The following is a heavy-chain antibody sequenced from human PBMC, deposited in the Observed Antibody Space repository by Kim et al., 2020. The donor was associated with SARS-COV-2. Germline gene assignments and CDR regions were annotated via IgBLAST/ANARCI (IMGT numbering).Heavy chain of an antibody. V-gene: IGHV3-30*03. D-gene: IGHD3-22*01. CDR2: ISNDGTNE. CDR1: GFGVYG. CDR3: SYEEAEGNYYFYY. J-gene: IGHJ6*03. Sequence: GGSLRLSCLASGFGVYGIHWARQAPGRGLERVAVISNDGTNEYSSDSVSGRFTISSARWQDKVSLHVNILSPGDTAVSYCSYEEAEGNYYFYY.